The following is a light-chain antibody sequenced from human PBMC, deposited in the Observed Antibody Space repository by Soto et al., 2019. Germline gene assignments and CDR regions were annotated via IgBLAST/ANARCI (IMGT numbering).Light chain of an antibody. J-gene: IGKJ1*01. CDR3: QHYNSYSEA. CDR2: KAS. V-gene: IGKV1-5*03. CDR1: QSISSY. Sequence: DIHMTQSPSSLSASVLDIVSVTFLASQSISSYLNWYQQKPGKAPKLLIYKASTLKSGVPSRFSGSGSGTEFTLTISSLQPDDFATYYCQHYNSYSEAFGQGTKVDIK.